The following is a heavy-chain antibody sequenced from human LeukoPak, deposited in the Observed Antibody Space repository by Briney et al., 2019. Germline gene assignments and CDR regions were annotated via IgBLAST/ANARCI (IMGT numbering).Heavy chain of an antibody. J-gene: IGHJ3*02. V-gene: IGHV3-21*01. CDR2: ITSSSSHI. Sequence: GGSLRLSCAASGFTFSTFSMNWARQAPGKGLEWVSSITSSSSHIYYADSVKGRFTISRDNAKNSLFLQINSLRAEDTAVYYCATFKTGATFGPGSFDIWGQGTMVTVSS. CDR1: GFTFSTFS. CDR3: ATFKTGATFGPGSFDI. D-gene: IGHD1-7*01.